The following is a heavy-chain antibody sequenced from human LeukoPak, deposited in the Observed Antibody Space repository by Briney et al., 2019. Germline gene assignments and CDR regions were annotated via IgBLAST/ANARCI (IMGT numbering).Heavy chain of an antibody. Sequence: ASEKVSCKASGGSFSSYGISWVRQAPGQGLEWMGGIIPIFGTAKYAQKFQGRVTIIADESTSTAYMELSSLRSEDTAVYYCARAMGYSSSWYPLDYWGQGTLVTVSS. CDR1: GGSFSSYG. CDR2: IIPIFGTA. CDR3: ARAMGYSSSWYPLDY. V-gene: IGHV1-69*13. D-gene: IGHD6-13*01. J-gene: IGHJ4*02.